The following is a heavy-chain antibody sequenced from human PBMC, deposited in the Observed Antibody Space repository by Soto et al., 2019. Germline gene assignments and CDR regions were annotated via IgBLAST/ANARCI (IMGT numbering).Heavy chain of an antibody. CDR1: GFTFSNYA. D-gene: IGHD2-2*01. CDR3: AKEMPIGRPYDY. J-gene: IGHJ4*02. V-gene: IGHV3-23*01. CDR2: ISATGGDT. Sequence: GGSLRLSCAASGFTFSNYAMSRVRQAPGEGLEWVSAISATGGDTYYADFVTGRSTVSRDNSKNTLFLQMNSLRAEDTAVYYCAKEMPIGRPYDYWGQGALVTVSS.